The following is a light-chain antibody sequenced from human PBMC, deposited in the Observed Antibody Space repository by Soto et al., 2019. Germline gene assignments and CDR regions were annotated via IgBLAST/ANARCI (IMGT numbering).Light chain of an antibody. CDR1: CSDLGGYNY. J-gene: IGLJ1*01. Sequence: QSSLAQPAPVSGSPGPSITVSCTGTCSDLGGYNYVSWYQHHPGKAPKLMIYEVSNRPSGVSNRFSGSKSGNTASLTISGLQAEDEAEYYCSSYTSSDTLVFGTGTKVTVL. CDR2: EVS. V-gene: IGLV2-14*01. CDR3: SSYTSSDTLV.